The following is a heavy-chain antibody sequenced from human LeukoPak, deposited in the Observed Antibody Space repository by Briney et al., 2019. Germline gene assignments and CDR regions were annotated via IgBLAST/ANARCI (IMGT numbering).Heavy chain of an antibody. V-gene: IGHV4-4*02. D-gene: IGHD3-22*01. CDR1: GGSISSSNW. J-gene: IGHJ4*02. Sequence: SETLSLTCAVSGGSISSSNWWSWVRQPPGKGLEWIGEIYHSGSTNYNPSLKSRVTISVDKPKNQFSLKLSSVTAADTAVYYCARGYYYDSSTPGGNWGQGTLVTVSS. CDR3: ARGYYYDSSTPGGN. CDR2: IYHSGST.